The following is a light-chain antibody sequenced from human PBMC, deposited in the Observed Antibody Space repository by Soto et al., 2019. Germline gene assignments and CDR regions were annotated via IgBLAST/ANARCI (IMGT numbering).Light chain of an antibody. CDR3: QQYGTVPNT. CDR1: QSVSNNY. J-gene: IGKJ5*01. Sequence: EIVLTQSPGTLSLSPGERATLSCRASQSVSNNYLAWYQQKPGQAPRLLIYGASNRATGIPDRFSGSGSGTDFTLTLSRLESEDFAVYYCQQYGTVPNTFGQGTRLEIK. CDR2: GAS. V-gene: IGKV3-20*01.